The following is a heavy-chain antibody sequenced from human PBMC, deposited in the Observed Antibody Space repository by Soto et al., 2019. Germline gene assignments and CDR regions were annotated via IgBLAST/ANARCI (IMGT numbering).Heavy chain of an antibody. J-gene: IGHJ3*02. Sequence: LRLSCAASGFTFDDYGMSWVRQAPGKGLEWVSGINWNGGSTGYADSVKGRFTISRDNAKNSLYVQMNSLRAEDTALYYCARVPPGGYSGYDSAFDIWGQGTMVTVSS. V-gene: IGHV3-20*04. D-gene: IGHD5-12*01. CDR3: ARVPPGGYSGYDSAFDI. CDR1: GFTFDDYG. CDR2: INWNGGST.